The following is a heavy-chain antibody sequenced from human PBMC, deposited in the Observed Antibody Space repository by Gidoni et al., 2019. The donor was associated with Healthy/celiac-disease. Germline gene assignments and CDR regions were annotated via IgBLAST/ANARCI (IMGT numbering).Heavy chain of an antibody. Sequence: QVQLVQSGAEVKKPGASVKVSCKASGYTFTSYEINWVRQATGQGLEWMGWMNPNSGNTGYAQKFQGRVTMTRNTSISTAYMELSSLRSEDTAVYYCARVGAIFGTDWFDPWGQGTLVTVSS. CDR1: GYTFTSYE. CDR2: MNPNSGNT. V-gene: IGHV1-8*01. CDR3: ARVGAIFGTDWFDP. J-gene: IGHJ5*02. D-gene: IGHD3-3*01.